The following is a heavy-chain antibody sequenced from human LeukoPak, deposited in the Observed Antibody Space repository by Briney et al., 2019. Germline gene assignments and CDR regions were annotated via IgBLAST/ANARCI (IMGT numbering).Heavy chain of an antibody. Sequence: SEPLSLTSSRPNYSISNSLYWGWLRQPPGKGLEWIGSIYRSGSTFYNPSLKSRVTISLDTSKNQFSLKLSSVTAADTAVYFCARGTYGYYMDVGGKGTTVTVSS. J-gene: IGHJ6*03. CDR3: ARGTYGYYMDV. D-gene: IGHD4-17*01. CDR2: IYRSGST. V-gene: IGHV4-38-2*02. CDR1: NYSISNSLY.